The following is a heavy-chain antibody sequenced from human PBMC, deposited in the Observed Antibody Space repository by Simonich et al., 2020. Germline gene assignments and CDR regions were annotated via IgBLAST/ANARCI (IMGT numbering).Heavy chain of an antibody. V-gene: IGHV3-48*03. CDR2: IRSMGSTI. J-gene: IGHJ4*02. CDR3: ARHYYGDYYFDY. CDR1: GFTFSSYE. D-gene: IGHD4-17*01. Sequence: EVQLVESGGGLVQPGGSLRLSCAASGFTFSSYEMNWVRQAPGKWLKGVSYIRSMGSTIDYADSGKGRFTISRDNAKNSRYLQMNSLRAEDTAVYYCARHYYGDYYFDYWGQGTLVTVSS.